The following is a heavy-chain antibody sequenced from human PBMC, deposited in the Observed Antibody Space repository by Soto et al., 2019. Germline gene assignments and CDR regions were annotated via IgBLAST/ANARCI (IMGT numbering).Heavy chain of an antibody. V-gene: IGHV1-18*01. CDR2: ISAYNGNT. D-gene: IGHD2-15*01. J-gene: IGHJ6*03. CDR3: ARVYSGSGWVVVVAATLSYYYYMDV. CDR1: GYTFTSYG. Sequence: ASVKVSCKASGYTFTSYGISWVRQAPGQGLEWMGWISAYNGNTNYAQKLQGRVTMTTDTSTSTAYMELRSLRSEDTAVYYCARVYSGSGWVVVVAATLSYYYYMDVWGKGTTVTVSS.